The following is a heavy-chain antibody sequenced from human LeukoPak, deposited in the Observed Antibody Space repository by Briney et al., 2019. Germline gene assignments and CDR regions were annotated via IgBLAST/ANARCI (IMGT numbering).Heavy chain of an antibody. V-gene: IGHV3-30-3*01. CDR2: ISYDGSNK. CDR3: ARDRTYSSGWYGRFDP. J-gene: IGHJ5*02. D-gene: IGHD6-19*01. CDR1: GFTFSSYA. Sequence: GGSLRLSCAASGFTFSSYAMHWVRQAPGKGLEWVAVISYDGSNKYYADSVKGRFTISRDNSKNTLYLQMNSLRAEDTAVYYCARDRTYSSGWYGRFDPWGQGTLVTVSS.